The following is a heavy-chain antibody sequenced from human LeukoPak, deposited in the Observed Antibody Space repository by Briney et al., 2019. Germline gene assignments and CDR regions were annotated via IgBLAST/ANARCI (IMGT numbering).Heavy chain of an antibody. V-gene: IGHV1-69*08. D-gene: IGHD2-15*01. CDR2: IIPIFGTT. Sequence: GGSVKVSCMASGVTFNSYTISWVRQAPGQGLECMGRIIPIFGTTSYAQKFKGRVTIPTDKSTSTAYMKLSSLRSEDTAVYYCPRGRRQVAHNWFDPWGQGTLVTVSS. CDR3: PRGRRQVAHNWFDP. CDR1: GVTFNSYT. J-gene: IGHJ5*02.